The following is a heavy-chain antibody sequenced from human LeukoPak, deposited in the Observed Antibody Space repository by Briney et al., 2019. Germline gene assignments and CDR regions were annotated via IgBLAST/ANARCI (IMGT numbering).Heavy chain of an antibody. CDR2: ISYDGSNK. J-gene: IGHJ4*02. CDR3: AKDLGYRYDSSGYPDY. CDR1: RFTFSSYG. D-gene: IGHD3-22*01. V-gene: IGHV3-30*18. Sequence: GRSLRLSCAASRFTFSSYGMRWVRQAPGKGLEWVAIISYDGSNKYYADSVKGRFTISRDNSKNTLYLQMNSLRAEDTAVYYCAKDLGYRYDSSGYPDYWGQGTLVTVSS.